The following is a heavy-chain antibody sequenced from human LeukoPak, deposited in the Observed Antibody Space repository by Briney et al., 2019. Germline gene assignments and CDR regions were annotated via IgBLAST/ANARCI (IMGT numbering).Heavy chain of an antibody. CDR1: GGSISSYY. J-gene: IGHJ5*02. V-gene: IGHV4-59*01. CDR2: IYYSGST. D-gene: IGHD3-10*01. CDR3: ARVILRVRGVNWFDP. Sequence: SETLSLTCTVSGGSISSYYWSWIRQPPGEGLEWIGYIYYSGSTNYNPSLKSRVTISVDTSKNQFSLKLSSVTAADTAVYYCARVILRVRGVNWFDPWGQGTLVTVSS.